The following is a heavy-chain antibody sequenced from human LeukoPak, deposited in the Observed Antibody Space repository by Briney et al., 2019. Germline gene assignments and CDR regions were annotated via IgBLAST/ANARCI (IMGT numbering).Heavy chain of an antibody. CDR2: IKSKTDGGTT. D-gene: IGHD2/OR15-2a*01. Sequence: GGSLRLSCAASGFTFSNAWMSWVRQAPGKGLEWVGRIKSKTDGGTTDYAAPVKGRFTISRDDSKNTLYLQMNSLRPEDTALYFCAIGADYCFPNWGQGTLVTVSS. CDR1: GFTFSNAW. V-gene: IGHV3-15*01. J-gene: IGHJ4*02. CDR3: AIGADYCFPN.